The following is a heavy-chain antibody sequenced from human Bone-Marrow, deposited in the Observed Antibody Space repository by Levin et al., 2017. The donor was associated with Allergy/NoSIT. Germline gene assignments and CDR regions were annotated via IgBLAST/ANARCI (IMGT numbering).Heavy chain of an antibody. J-gene: IGHJ4*02. CDR2: INTNTGGA. Sequence: PMASVKVSCKASGYTFTGYYIHWVRQAPGQGLEWMGRINTNTGGADYAQKFQGRVTMTRDASISTAYMELTRLRSDDTAVFYCARDRGGYRDSYFPGDWGQGTLVTVSS. D-gene: IGHD6-25*01. V-gene: IGHV1-2*06. CDR3: ARDRGGYRDSYFPGD. CDR1: GYTFTGYY.